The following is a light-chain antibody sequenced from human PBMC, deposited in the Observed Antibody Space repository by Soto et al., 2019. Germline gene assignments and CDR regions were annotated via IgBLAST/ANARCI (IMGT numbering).Light chain of an antibody. Sequence: QAVVTQPPSVSRAPGQRVTISCTGSSSNIGAGYDVHWYQQLPGTAPKLLIYGNSNRPSGVPDRFSRSKSGTSASLAITGLQAEDEADYYCQSYDSSLSGYVFGTGTKLTVL. CDR2: GNS. CDR1: SSNIGAGYD. V-gene: IGLV1-40*01. CDR3: QSYDSSLSGYV. J-gene: IGLJ1*01.